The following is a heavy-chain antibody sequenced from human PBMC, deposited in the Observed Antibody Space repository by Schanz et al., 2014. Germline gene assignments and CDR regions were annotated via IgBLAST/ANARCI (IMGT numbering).Heavy chain of an antibody. CDR2: ISYDGNNK. V-gene: IGHV3-30*04. J-gene: IGHJ4*02. CDR3: AREMDTAIGDY. CDR1: GFMFTKYA. Sequence: VQLVESGGGLAQPGGSLRLSCVASGFMFTKYAMNWVRQAPGKGLEWVALISYDGNNKFYTDSVKGRFTISRDNSRNTLYLEIDTLRPEDTAVYFCAREMDTAIGDYWGQGTLVTVSS. D-gene: IGHD5-18*01.